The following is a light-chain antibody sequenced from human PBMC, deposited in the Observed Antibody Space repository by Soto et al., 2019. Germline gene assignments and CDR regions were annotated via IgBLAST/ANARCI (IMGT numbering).Light chain of an antibody. J-gene: IGLJ3*02. V-gene: IGLV2-14*01. CDR2: EVS. CDR1: SSDVGVYNY. Sequence: QSALTQPASVSGSPGQSITISCTGTSSDVGVYNYVSWYQHHPGKAPKLMIYEVSNRPSGVSNRFSGSKSGNTASLTISGLQAEDEADYYGSSYTTSSGWVFGGGTKLTVL. CDR3: SSYTTSSGWV.